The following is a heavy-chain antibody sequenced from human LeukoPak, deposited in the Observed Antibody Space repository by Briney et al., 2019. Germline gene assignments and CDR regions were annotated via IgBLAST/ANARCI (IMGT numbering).Heavy chain of an antibody. J-gene: IGHJ4*02. CDR3: AREFRGGGDSGIFDY. D-gene: IGHD4-23*01. CDR1: GGSFSGYY. V-gene: IGHV4-34*01. CDR2: INHSGST. Sequence: PSETLSLTCAVYGGSFSGYYWSWIRKPPGKGLEWIGEINHSGSTNYNPSLKSRVTISVDTSKNQFSLKLSSVTAADTAVYYCAREFRGGGDSGIFDYWGQGTLVTVSS.